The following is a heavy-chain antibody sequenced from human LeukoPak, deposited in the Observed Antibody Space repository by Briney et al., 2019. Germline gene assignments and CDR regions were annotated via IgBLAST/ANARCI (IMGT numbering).Heavy chain of an antibody. D-gene: IGHD4-17*01. CDR3: ARGQETVTTPHFDY. Sequence: ASVKVSCKASGYTFTNYYVHWVRQAPGQGLEWMGWINSNSGGTNYAQTFQGRVTMTRDTSINTAYMELSRLISDDTAVYYCARGQETVTTPHFDYWGQGTLVTVPS. V-gene: IGHV1-2*02. CDR2: INSNSGGT. J-gene: IGHJ4*02. CDR1: GYTFTNYY.